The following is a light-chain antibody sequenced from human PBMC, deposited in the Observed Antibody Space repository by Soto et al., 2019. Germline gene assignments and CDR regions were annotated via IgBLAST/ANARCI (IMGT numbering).Light chain of an antibody. CDR2: GNS. CDR1: SSNIGAGYD. Sequence: QSVLTQPPSVSGAPGQRVTISCTGSSSNIGAGYDVHWYQQLPGTAPKLLIYGNSNRPSGVPDRFSGSKSGTSASLAITGLRDEDEDDYYCQSDDSSLSGLVFGGGTKVTVL. J-gene: IGLJ3*02. V-gene: IGLV1-40*01. CDR3: QSDDSSLSGLV.